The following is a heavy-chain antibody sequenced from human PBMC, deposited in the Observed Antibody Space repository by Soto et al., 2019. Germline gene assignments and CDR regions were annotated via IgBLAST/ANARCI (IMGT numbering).Heavy chain of an antibody. CDR3: ARDEYYYDSSGYYHMFDY. D-gene: IGHD3-22*01. V-gene: IGHV1-46*01. CDR2: INPSGGST. J-gene: IGHJ4*02. CDR1: GYTFTSYY. Sequence: ASVKVSCKASGYTFTSYYMHWVRQAPGQGLEWMGIINPSGGSTSYAQKFQGRVTMTRDTSTSTVYMELSGLRSEDTAVYYCARDEYYYDSSGYYHMFDYWGQGTLVTVS.